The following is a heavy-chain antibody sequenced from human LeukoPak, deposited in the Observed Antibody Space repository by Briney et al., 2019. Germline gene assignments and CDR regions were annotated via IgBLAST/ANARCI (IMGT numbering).Heavy chain of an antibody. CDR3: ARIYCSSTSCYRGVFDY. Sequence: ASVKVSCKASGYTFTSYDINWVRQATGQGLEWMGWMNPNSGNTGYSQKFQGRVTMTRNTSISTAYMELSSLRSEDTAVYYCARIYCSSTSCYRGVFDYWGQGTLVTVSS. V-gene: IGHV1-8*01. CDR1: GYTFTSYD. J-gene: IGHJ4*02. D-gene: IGHD2-2*02. CDR2: MNPNSGNT.